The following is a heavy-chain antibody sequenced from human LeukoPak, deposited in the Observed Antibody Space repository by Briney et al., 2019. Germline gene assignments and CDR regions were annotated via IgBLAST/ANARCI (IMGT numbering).Heavy chain of an antibody. V-gene: IGHV4-31*03. J-gene: IGHJ4*02. CDR1: GGSISSSGYY. D-gene: IGHD2-2*01. Sequence: SETLSLACTVSGGSISSSGYYWTWIRQHPGKGLEWIGNTYYSGSTYYNPSLKSRVTISVDTSKNQFSLKLSSVTVADTAVYYCARSKGGYCSSSSCARFDYWGQGTLVTVSS. CDR2: TYYSGST. CDR3: ARSKGGYCSSSSCARFDY.